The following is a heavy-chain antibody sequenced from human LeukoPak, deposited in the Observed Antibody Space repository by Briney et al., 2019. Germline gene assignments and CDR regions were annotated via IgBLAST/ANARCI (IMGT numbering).Heavy chain of an antibody. V-gene: IGHV4-61*02. CDR2: IYTSGST. D-gene: IGHD1-26*01. Sequence: PSQTLSLTCTVSGGSISSGTYYWSWIRQPAGKGLEWIGRIYTSGSTNYNPSLKSRITISVDTSKNQFSLKLSSVTAADTAVYYCARVGVGATYGNWFDPWGQGTLVTVSS. J-gene: IGHJ5*02. CDR1: GGSISSGTYY. CDR3: ARVGVGATYGNWFDP.